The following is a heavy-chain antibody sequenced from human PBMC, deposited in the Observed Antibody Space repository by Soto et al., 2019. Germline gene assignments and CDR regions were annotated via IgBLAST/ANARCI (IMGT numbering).Heavy chain of an antibody. D-gene: IGHD6-19*01. CDR3: ARGKNSSGWSLSYGMDV. CDR1: VGSISSYY. J-gene: IGHJ6*02. CDR2: IYYSGST. V-gene: IGHV4-59*12. Sequence: SETLSLTCTVSVGSISSYYWSWIRQPPGKGLEWIGDIYYSGSTNYNPSLKSRVTISVDTSKNQFSLKLSSVTAADTAVYYCARGKNSSGWSLSYGMDVWGQGTTVTVSS.